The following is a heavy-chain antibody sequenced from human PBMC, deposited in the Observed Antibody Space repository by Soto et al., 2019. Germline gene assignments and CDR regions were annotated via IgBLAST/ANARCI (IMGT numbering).Heavy chain of an antibody. J-gene: IGHJ5*02. D-gene: IGHD4-17*01. CDR1: GGPITSGGYS. Sequence: SETLSLTCAVSGGPITSGGYSWSWLRQPPGKGLEWIGYIYHSGGTYYNPSLKSRVTLSIDRTKKPFSLKLKSVTAADTAVYFCAITMTTSGWFDPWGQGTLVTVSS. CDR3: AITMTTSGWFDP. V-gene: IGHV4-30-2*01. CDR2: IYHSGGT.